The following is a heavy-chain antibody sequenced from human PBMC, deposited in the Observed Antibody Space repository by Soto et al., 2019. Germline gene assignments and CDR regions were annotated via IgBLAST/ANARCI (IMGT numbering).Heavy chain of an antibody. CDR3: ARDPAPGIAAAGTNY. J-gene: IGHJ4*02. CDR2: ISSSSSYI. V-gene: IGHV3-21*01. D-gene: IGHD6-13*01. Sequence: GGSLRLSCAASGFTFSSYSMNWVRQAPGKGLEWVSSISSSSSYIYYADSVKGRFTISRDNAKNSLYLQMNSLRAEDTAVYYCARDPAPGIAAAGTNYWGQGTLVTVSS. CDR1: GFTFSSYS.